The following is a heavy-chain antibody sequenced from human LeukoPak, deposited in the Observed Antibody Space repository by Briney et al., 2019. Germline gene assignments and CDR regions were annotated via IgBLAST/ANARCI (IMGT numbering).Heavy chain of an antibody. CDR3: ARVYAMVRGVNFDY. CDR1: GFTFSSYS. D-gene: IGHD3-10*01. CDR2: ISSSSSTI. V-gene: IGHV3-48*01. J-gene: IGHJ4*02. Sequence: GGSLRLSCAASGFTFSSYSMNWVRQAPGKGLEWVSYISSSSSTIYYADSVKGRFTISRDNAKNSLYLQMDSLRAEDTAVYYCARVYAMVRGVNFDYWGQGTLVTVSS.